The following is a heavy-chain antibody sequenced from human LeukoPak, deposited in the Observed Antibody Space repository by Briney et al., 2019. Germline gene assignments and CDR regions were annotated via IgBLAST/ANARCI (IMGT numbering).Heavy chain of an antibody. J-gene: IGHJ4*02. V-gene: IGHV3-23*01. CDR1: GFTFSSYA. D-gene: IGHD6-19*01. CDR2: ISGSDGST. CDR3: AKDSSSGHTDY. Sequence: GGSLRLSCAASGFTFSSYAMSWVRQAPGKGLEWVSAISGSDGSTYYADSVKGRFTISRDNSKNTLYLQMNSLRAEDAAVYYCAKDSSSGHTDYWGQGTLVTVSS.